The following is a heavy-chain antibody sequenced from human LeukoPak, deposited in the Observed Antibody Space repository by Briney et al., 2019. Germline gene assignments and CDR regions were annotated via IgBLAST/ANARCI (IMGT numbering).Heavy chain of an antibody. Sequence: GGPLRLSCAASGFTFSDYYMSWIRQVPGKGLEWLSYISGSSSTIYYADSLKGRFTISRDNAKDSLYLQMDSLRAEDTAVYYCARDGNDIFPTYYFDYWGQGILVTVSS. CDR3: ARDGNDIFPTYYFDY. CDR2: ISGSSSTI. D-gene: IGHD3-9*01. CDR1: GFTFSDYY. J-gene: IGHJ4*02. V-gene: IGHV3-11*04.